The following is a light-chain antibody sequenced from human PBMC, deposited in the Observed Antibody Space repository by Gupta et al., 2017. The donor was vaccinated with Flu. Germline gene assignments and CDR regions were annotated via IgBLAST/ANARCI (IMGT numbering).Light chain of an antibody. CDR1: SSNVGGYKY. V-gene: IGLV2-11*03. CDR2: NVR. Sequence: VTISCTCTSSNVGGYKYDSWNQQHAGQAAQLMIYNVRSRAAGAPHVLSGSTAANPSSLTIAGLQAEDDADYYCCSYAVSYTLVFGGGTKLTVL. CDR3: CSYAVSYTLV. J-gene: IGLJ2*01.